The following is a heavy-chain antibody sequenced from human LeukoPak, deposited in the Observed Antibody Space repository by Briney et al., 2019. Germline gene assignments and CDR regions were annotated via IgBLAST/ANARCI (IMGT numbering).Heavy chain of an antibody. D-gene: IGHD3-10*01. V-gene: IGHV3-48*03. CDR2: ISSSGSTI. CDR3: ARGAYGSGSYGDNWFDP. CDR1: GFTFSSYE. J-gene: IGHJ5*02. Sequence: GGSLRLSCAASGFTFSSYEMNWVRQAPGKGLEWVSYISSSGSTIYYADSVKGRFTISRDNAKNSLYLQMNSLRAEDTAVYYCARGAYGSGSYGDNWFDPWDQGTLVTVSS.